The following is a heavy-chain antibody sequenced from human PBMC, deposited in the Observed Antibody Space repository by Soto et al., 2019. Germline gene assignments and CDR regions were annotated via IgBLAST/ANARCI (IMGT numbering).Heavy chain of an antibody. D-gene: IGHD3-10*01. CDR2: INPSGGST. Sequence: ASVKVSCKASGYTFTSYYMHWVRQAPGQGLEWMGIINPSGGSTSYAQRFQGRVTMTRDTSTSTVYMELSSLRSEDTAVYYCARDGLLWFGELGPNDAFDIWGRGTMVTVSS. V-gene: IGHV1-46*03. J-gene: IGHJ3*02. CDR1: GYTFTSYY. CDR3: ARDGLLWFGELGPNDAFDI.